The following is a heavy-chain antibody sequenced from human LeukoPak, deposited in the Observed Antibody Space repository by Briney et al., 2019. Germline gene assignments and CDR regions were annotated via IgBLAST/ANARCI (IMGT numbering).Heavy chain of an antibody. CDR1: GGSFSGYY. CDR3: ARLIGSRGAFDI. Sequence: SETLSLTCAVYGGSFSGYYWSWIRQPPGKGLEWIGEINHSGSTNYNPSLKNRVTISVDTSKNQFSLKLSSVTAADTAVYYCARLIGSRGAFDIWGQGTMVTVSS. D-gene: IGHD5-12*01. J-gene: IGHJ3*02. V-gene: IGHV4-34*01. CDR2: INHSGST.